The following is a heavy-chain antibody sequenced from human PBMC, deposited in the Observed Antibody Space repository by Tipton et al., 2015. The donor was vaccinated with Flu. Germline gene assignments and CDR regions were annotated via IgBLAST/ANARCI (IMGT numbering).Heavy chain of an antibody. CDR2: IYHTGTT. CDR1: DDSISSDNF. CDR3: VRGGDGSGSSNSIIGPFDY. J-gene: IGHJ4*02. D-gene: IGHD3-22*01. Sequence: TLSLTCAVSDDSISSDNFWSWVRQPPGTGLEWIGEIYHTGTTNYNPSLKSRVTISVDNSKNQFSLKLPFVAAADTAVYYCVRGGDGSGSSNSIIGPFDYWGQGTLVTVSS. V-gene: IGHV4-4*02.